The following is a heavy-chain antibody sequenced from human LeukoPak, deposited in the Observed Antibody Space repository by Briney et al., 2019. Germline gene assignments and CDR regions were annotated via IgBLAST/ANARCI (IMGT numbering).Heavy chain of an antibody. J-gene: IGHJ3*02. V-gene: IGHV4-59*01. Sequence: SETLSLTCTVSGGSISSYYWSWIRQPPGKGLEWIGYIYYSGSTNYNPSLKSRVTISVDTSKNQFSLKLSSVTAADTAVYYCARALEVAATIGGAFDIWGQGTMVTVSS. D-gene: IGHD2-15*01. CDR3: ARALEVAATIGGAFDI. CDR2: IYYSGST. CDR1: GGSISSYY.